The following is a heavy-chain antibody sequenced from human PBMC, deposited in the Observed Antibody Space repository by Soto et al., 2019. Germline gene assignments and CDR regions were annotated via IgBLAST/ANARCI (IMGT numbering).Heavy chain of an antibody. Sequence: GGSLRLSCVASGFTFSGSAMHWVRQASGKGLEWVGRIRSKANSYATAYAASVKGRFTISRDDSKNTAYLQMNSLKTEDTAVYYCTSSGSGSPDNYYYYYGMDVWGQGTTVTVSS. CDR2: IRSKANSYAT. J-gene: IGHJ6*02. CDR1: GFTFSGSA. V-gene: IGHV3-73*01. CDR3: TSSGSGSPDNYYYYYGMDV. D-gene: IGHD3-10*01.